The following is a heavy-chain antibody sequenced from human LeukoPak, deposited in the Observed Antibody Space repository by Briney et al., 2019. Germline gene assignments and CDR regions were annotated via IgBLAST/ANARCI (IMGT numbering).Heavy chain of an antibody. D-gene: IGHD2-2*01. V-gene: IGHV1-69*13. CDR3: ARVVTPRYCSTTSCYWKGWFDP. J-gene: IGHJ5*02. Sequence: ASVKVSCKVSGYTLTELSMHWARQAPGQGLEWMGGIIPIFGTTNYAQKFQGRVTITADESTSTAYMELSSLRSDDTAVYNCARVVTPRYCSTTSCYWKGWFDPWGQGTLVTVSS. CDR2: IIPIFGTT. CDR1: GYTLTELS.